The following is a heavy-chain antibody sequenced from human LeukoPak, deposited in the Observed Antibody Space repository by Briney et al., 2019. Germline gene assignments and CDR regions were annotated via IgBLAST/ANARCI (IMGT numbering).Heavy chain of an antibody. CDR2: ISSSGSTI. CDR3: ARDPYSGNYGNDYYYYMDV. D-gene: IGHD1-26*01. Sequence: GGSLRLSCAASRFTFSNYAMSWVRQAPGKGLEWVSYISSSGSTIYYADPVKGRFTISRDNAKNSLYLQMDSLGPEDTAVYYCARDPYSGNYGNDYYYYMDVWGKGTTVTISS. V-gene: IGHV3-48*04. CDR1: RFTFSNYA. J-gene: IGHJ6*03.